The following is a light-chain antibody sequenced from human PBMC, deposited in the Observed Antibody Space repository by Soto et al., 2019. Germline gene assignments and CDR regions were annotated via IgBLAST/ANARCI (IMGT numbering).Light chain of an antibody. V-gene: IGKV1-5*01. CDR2: DAS. CDR3: QQYYSYLGRT. Sequence: DIQMTQSPSTLSASVGDRVTITCRASQSVSTWLAWYQHTPGKAPRLLLYDASSLESGVTSRFSGGGSGREFTLTISRVQPDYFATYYCQQYYSYLGRTFGQGTKVEIK. J-gene: IGKJ1*01. CDR1: QSVSTW.